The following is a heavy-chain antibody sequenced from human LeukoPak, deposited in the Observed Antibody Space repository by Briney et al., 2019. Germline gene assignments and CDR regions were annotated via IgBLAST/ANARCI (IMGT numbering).Heavy chain of an antibody. D-gene: IGHD4-11*01. CDR1: GFTVSSNY. CDR2: IYSGGST. CDR3: ARSVPDYTRFDY. J-gene: IGHJ4*02. Sequence: PGGSLRLSCAASGFTVSSNYMSWVRQAPGKGLEWVSVIYSGGSTYYADSVKGRFTISRDSSKNTLFLHMNTLRAEDTAIYYCARSVPDYTRFDYWGQGALVTVSS. V-gene: IGHV3-53*01.